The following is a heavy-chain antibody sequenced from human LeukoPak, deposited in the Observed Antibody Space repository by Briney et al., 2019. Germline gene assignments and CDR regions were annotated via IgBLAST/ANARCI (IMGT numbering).Heavy chain of an antibody. D-gene: IGHD6-19*01. CDR1: GGSISSSSYY. CDR2: IYYSGST. J-gene: IGHJ5*02. Sequence: PSETLSLTCTVSGGSISSSSYYWGWIRQPPGKGLEWIGSIYYSGSTYHNPSLKSRVTISVDTSKNQFSLKLSSVTAADTAVYYCARVRRVAVAGSNWFDPWGQGTLVTVSS. V-gene: IGHV4-39*07. CDR3: ARVRRVAVAGSNWFDP.